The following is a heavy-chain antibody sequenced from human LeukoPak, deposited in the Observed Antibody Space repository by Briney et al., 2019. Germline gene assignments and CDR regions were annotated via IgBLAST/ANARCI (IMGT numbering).Heavy chain of an antibody. CDR2: INHSGST. CDR1: GGSFSDYY. J-gene: IGHJ4*01. V-gene: IGHV4-34*01. Sequence: SETLSLTCAVYGGSFSDYYWNWIRQPPGKGLQWIGEINHSGSTNYNPSLKSRVTMSVDTFKDQFSLTLSSVTAADTAVYYCARVQDFETRGYYLGYWGHGTLVTVSS. CDR3: ARVQDFETRGYYLGY. D-gene: IGHD3-22*01.